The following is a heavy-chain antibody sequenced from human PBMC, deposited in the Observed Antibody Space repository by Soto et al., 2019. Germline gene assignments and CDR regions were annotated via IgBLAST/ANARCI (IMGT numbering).Heavy chain of an antibody. D-gene: IGHD2-15*01. CDR1: GFTFSSYS. CDR2: ISSSSSYI. J-gene: IGHJ6*02. CDR3: ARDSQEQVVVVAATYYYGMDV. Sequence: GGSLRLSCAASGFTFSSYSMNWVRQAPGKGLEWVSSISSSSSYIYYADSVKGRFTISRDNAKNSLYLQMNSLRAEDTAVYYCARDSQEQVVVVAATYYYGMDVWGQGTTVTVSS. V-gene: IGHV3-21*01.